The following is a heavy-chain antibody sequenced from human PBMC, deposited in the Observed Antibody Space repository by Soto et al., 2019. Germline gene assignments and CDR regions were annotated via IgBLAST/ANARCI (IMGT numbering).Heavy chain of an antibody. V-gene: IGHV3-30*18. CDR2: ISDDGSKQ. CDR1: GFTFSSYG. Sequence: QVQLVESGGGVVQPGRSLRLSCAASGFTFSSYGMHWVRQAPGKGLESVAGISDDGSKQYHADSGKGRFTLSRDNSKNALYLQMNSLRVEDTAMYYCAKEWDSSSWYREYFQHWGQGTQVTVSP. CDR3: AKEWDSSSWYREYFQH. J-gene: IGHJ1*01. D-gene: IGHD6-13*01.